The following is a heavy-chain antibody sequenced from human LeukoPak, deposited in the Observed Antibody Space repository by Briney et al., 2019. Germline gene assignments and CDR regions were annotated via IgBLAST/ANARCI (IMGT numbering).Heavy chain of an antibody. CDR1: GFTFSGYA. J-gene: IGHJ4*02. CDR3: AKLVTHFDY. V-gene: IGHV3-23*01. D-gene: IGHD4-23*01. CDR2: ISGSGGNT. Sequence: GGSLRLSCAASGFTFSGYAMSWVRQAPGKGLEWVSSISGSGGNTYYADSVKGRFTISRDNSKNTLYMQMNSLRAEDTAVYYCAKLVTHFDYWGQGTLVTVSS.